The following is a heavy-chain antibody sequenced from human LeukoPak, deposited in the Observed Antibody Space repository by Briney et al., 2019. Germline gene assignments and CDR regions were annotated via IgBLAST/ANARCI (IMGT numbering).Heavy chain of an antibody. J-gene: IGHJ3*02. CDR2: IIPILGIA. V-gene: IGHV1-69*04. CDR3: ASLYYYGSGSYPPAKNGGAFDI. CDR1: GGTFSSYA. D-gene: IGHD3-10*01. Sequence: ASVKVSCKASGGTFSSYAISWVRQAPGQGLEWMGRIIPILGIANYAQKFQGRVTITADKSTSTAYMELSSLRSEDTAVYYCASLYYYGSGSYPPAKNGGAFDIWGQGTMVTVSS.